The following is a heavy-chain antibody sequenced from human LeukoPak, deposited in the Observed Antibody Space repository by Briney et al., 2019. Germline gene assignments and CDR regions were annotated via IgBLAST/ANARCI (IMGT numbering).Heavy chain of an antibody. CDR2: FDPEDGET. Sequence: ASVKVSCKVSGDTLTELSMHWVRQAPGKGREWMGGFDPEDGETIYAQKFQGRVTMTEDTSTDTAYMELSSLRSEDTAVYYCATTRAPIYYDSSGYYNYWGQGTLVTVSS. D-gene: IGHD3-22*01. CDR3: ATTRAPIYYDSSGYYNY. CDR1: GDTLTELS. V-gene: IGHV1-24*01. J-gene: IGHJ4*02.